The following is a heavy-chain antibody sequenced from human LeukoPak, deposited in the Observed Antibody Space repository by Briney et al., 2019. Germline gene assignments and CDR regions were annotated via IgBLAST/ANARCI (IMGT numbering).Heavy chain of an antibody. CDR2: IYHSGST. Sequence: SETLSLTCTVSGGSISSGDYYWSWIRQPPGKGLEWIGSIYHSGSTYYNPSLKSRVTISVDTSKNQFSLKLSSVTAADTAVYYCARPPRGVSNWFDPWGQGTLVTVSS. J-gene: IGHJ5*02. CDR3: ARPPRGVSNWFDP. V-gene: IGHV4-39*07. CDR1: GGSISSGDYY. D-gene: IGHD3-10*01.